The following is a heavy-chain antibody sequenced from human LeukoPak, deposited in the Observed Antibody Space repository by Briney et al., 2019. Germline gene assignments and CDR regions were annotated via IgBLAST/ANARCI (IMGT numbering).Heavy chain of an antibody. D-gene: IGHD2-8*01. V-gene: IGHV4-34*01. Sequence: SETLSLTCAVYGGFIRGYYWTWIRQPPGKGLEWIGEINHSGSTNYNPSLESRVTISVDTSKHQFSLKLSSVTAADTAVYYCARLMVANIRKEFDYWGQGTLVTVSS. CDR1: GGFIRGYY. CDR2: INHSGST. J-gene: IGHJ4*02. CDR3: ARLMVANIRKEFDY.